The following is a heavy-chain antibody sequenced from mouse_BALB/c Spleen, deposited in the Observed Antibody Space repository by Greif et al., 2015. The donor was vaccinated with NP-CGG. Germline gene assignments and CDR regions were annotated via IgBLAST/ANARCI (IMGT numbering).Heavy chain of an antibody. Sequence: EVKLVESGGGLVKPGGSLKLSCAASGFTFSSYTMSWVRQTPEKRLEWVASISSGGSTYYPDSVKGRFTISRDNARNILYLQMSSLGSEDTAMYYCARGIYYGSSYGWYFDVWGAGTTVTVSS. D-gene: IGHD1-1*01. V-gene: IGHV5-6-5*01. J-gene: IGHJ1*01. CDR1: GFTFSSYT. CDR3: ARGIYYGSSYGWYFDV. CDR2: ISSGGST.